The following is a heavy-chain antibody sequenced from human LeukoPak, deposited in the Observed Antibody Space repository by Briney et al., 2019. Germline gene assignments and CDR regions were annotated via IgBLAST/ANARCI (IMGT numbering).Heavy chain of an antibody. D-gene: IGHD3-22*01. CDR2: INHSGST. CDR1: GGSFSGYY. V-gene: IGHV4-34*01. CDR3: ARSPQSVAYYYDSSGYYQTGFDY. Sequence: SETLSLTCAVYGGSFSGYYWSWIRQPPGKGLEWIGEINHSGSTNYNPSLKSRVTISVDTSKNQFSLKLSSVTAADTAVYYCARSPQSVAYYYDSSGYYQTGFDYWGQGTLVTVSS. J-gene: IGHJ4*02.